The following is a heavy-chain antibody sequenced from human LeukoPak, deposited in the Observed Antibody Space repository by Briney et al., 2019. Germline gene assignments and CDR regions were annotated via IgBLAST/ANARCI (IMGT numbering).Heavy chain of an antibody. CDR1: GGXISSSGYY. CDR3: ARHAVAGTDAFDI. Sequence: SETLSLTCTVSGGXISSSGYYWGWIRQPPGKGLEWIGSIHYSGSTNYNPSLKSRVTISVDTSKNQFSLKLSSVTAADTAVYYCARHAVAGTDAFDIWGQGTMVTVSS. D-gene: IGHD6-19*01. CDR2: IHYSGST. J-gene: IGHJ3*02. V-gene: IGHV4-39*01.